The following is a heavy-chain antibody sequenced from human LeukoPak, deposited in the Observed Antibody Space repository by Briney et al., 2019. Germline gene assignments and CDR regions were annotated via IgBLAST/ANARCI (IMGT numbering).Heavy chain of an antibody. J-gene: IGHJ4*02. CDR3: ATAWRGGNLDPLDY. D-gene: IGHD4-23*01. CDR1: GYTLTELS. Sequence: ASVKVSCKVSGYTLTELSMHWVRQAPGKALEWRGGFDPEDGETIYAQKFQGRVTMTEDTSTDTAYMELSSLRSEDTAVYYCATAWRGGNLDPLDYWGQGTLVTVSS. CDR2: FDPEDGET. V-gene: IGHV1-24*01.